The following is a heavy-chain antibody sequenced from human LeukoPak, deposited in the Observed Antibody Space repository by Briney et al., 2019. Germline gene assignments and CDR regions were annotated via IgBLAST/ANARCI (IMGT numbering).Heavy chain of an antibody. V-gene: IGHV3-53*01. D-gene: IGHD6-13*01. Sequence: GGSLRLSCAASGFTVSSNYMSWVRQAPGKGLEWVSVIYSGGSTYYADSVKGRFTISRDNSKNTLYLQTNSLRAEDTAVYYCARATRSISSSWYFLDYWGQGTLVTVSS. CDR3: ARATRSISSSWYFLDY. J-gene: IGHJ4*02. CDR1: GFTVSSNY. CDR2: IYSGGST.